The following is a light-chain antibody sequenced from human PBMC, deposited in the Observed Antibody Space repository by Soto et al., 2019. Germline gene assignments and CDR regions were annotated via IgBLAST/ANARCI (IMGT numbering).Light chain of an antibody. V-gene: IGKV1-5*01. Sequence: DIQMTQTPSTLSASVGDRVTINCRASQNVNDYLAWYQQKPGKSPKVLIYDASTSESGVPSRFSGSGSGTEFTLTISGLQADDFATYYCQQYSSHRTFGQGTKVDIK. J-gene: IGKJ1*01. CDR2: DAS. CDR1: QNVNDY. CDR3: QQYSSHRT.